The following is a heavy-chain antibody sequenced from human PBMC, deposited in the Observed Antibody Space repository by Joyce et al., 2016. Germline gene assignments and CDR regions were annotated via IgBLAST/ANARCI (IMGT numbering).Heavy chain of an antibody. CDR2: MNHNSGGT. D-gene: IGHD2-2*01. Sequence: QVQLVQSGAEVKKPGASVKVSCKASGYTFTDYYIHWVRQDPGQGWEWMGGMNHNSGGTEYPQKFQGRVTMTRDTSIRTAYMELTGLRSDDTAVYYCARGDLRTSSPLFWYFALWGRGTLVTVSS. CDR1: GYTFTDYY. V-gene: IGHV1-2*02. CDR3: ARGDLRTSSPLFWYFAL. J-gene: IGHJ2*01.